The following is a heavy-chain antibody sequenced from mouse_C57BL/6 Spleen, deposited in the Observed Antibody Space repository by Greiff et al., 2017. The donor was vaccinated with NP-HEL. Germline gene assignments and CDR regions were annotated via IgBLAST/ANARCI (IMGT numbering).Heavy chain of an antibody. CDR3: ARGGAQALYYAMDY. J-gene: IGHJ4*01. Sequence: EVKLMESGGGLVKPGGSLKLSCAASGFTFSSYTMSWVRQTPEKRLEWVATISGGGGNTYYPDSVKGRFTISRDNAKNTLYLQMSSLRSEDTALYYCARGGAQALYYAMDYWGQGTSVTVSS. D-gene: IGHD3-2*02. V-gene: IGHV5-9*01. CDR2: ISGGGGNT. CDR1: GFTFSSYT.